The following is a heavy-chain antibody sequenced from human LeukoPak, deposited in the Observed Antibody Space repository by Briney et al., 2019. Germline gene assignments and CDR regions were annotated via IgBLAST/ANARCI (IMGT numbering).Heavy chain of an antibody. Sequence: PGGSLRLSCAASGFIFSSYSMNWVRQAPGKGLEWVSSISSSSSYIYYADSVKGRFTISRDNAKNSLYLQMNSLRAEDTAVYYCARDSSSWCKQWLSNGMDVWGQGTTVTVSS. V-gene: IGHV3-21*01. J-gene: IGHJ6*02. CDR3: ARDSSSWCKQWLSNGMDV. CDR1: GFIFSSYS. D-gene: IGHD6-13*01. CDR2: ISSSSSYI.